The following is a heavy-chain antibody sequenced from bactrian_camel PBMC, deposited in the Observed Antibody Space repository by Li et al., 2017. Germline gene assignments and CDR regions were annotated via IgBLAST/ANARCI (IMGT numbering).Heavy chain of an antibody. CDR1: ERRYSRLC. CDR3: LADTIFPIALGQCPGSFGY. Sequence: VQLVESGGGSVQAGGDLRLSCSPSERRYSRLCMGWFRQVPGKEREGVAAIDTGDGTTYYADSVKGRFPVSRDNAKDTVYLELNNLKPEDTAVYYCLADTIFPIALGQCPGSFGYWGQGTQVTVS. J-gene: IGHJ6*01. D-gene: IGHD5*01. CDR2: IDTGDGTT. V-gene: IGHV3-3*01.